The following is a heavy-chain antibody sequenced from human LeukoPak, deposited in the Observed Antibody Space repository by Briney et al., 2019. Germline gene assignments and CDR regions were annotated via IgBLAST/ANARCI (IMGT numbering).Heavy chain of an antibody. J-gene: IGHJ6*02. Sequence: GRSLRLSCAASGFTFSSYAMSWVRQAPGKGLEWVSAISSSGGSTYYADSVKGRFTISRDNSKNTLYLQMNSLRAEDTAVYYCARDYSGYDRSSPDVWGQGTTVTVSS. CDR3: ARDYSGYDRSSPDV. D-gene: IGHD5-12*01. V-gene: IGHV3-23*01. CDR1: GFTFSSYA. CDR2: ISSSGGST.